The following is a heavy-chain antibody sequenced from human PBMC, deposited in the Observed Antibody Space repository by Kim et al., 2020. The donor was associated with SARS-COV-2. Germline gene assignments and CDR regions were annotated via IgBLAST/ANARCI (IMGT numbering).Heavy chain of an antibody. CDR3: AREIGYSSGWYDL. D-gene: IGHD6-19*01. V-gene: IGHV3-13*01. J-gene: IGHJ5*02. Sequence: YPRSVKGRFTISRENAKNSLYLEMNGLRAGDTAVYYCAREIGYSSGWYDLWGQGTLVAVSS.